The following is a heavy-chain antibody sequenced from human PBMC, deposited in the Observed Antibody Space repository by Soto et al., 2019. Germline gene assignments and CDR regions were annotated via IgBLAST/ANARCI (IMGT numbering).Heavy chain of an antibody. Sequence: LRLSCSASGFSFSLYGMQWVRQAPGKGLEWVSVIWYDGTNKYYADSVKGRFTISRDNSKNTLYLQMHSLRVEDTAVYYCARSPYTTGYNYGMDVWGQGTTVTV. J-gene: IGHJ6*02. CDR3: ARSPYTTGYNYGMDV. CDR2: IWYDGTNK. D-gene: IGHD3-9*01. CDR1: GFSFSLYG. V-gene: IGHV3-33*01.